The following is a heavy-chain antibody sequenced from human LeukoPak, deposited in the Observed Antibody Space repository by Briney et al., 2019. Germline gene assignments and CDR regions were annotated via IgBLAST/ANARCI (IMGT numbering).Heavy chain of an antibody. D-gene: IGHD2-2*02. CDR2: IYYSGST. CDR3: ARGPTCSSTSCYKSDAFDI. Sequence: PSETLSLTCTVSGGSISSYYWSWIRQPPGKGLEWIGYIYYSGSTNYNPSLKSRVTISVDTSKNQFSLKLSSVTAADTAVYYCARGPTCSSTSCYKSDAFDIWGQGTMVTVSS. CDR1: GGSISSYY. V-gene: IGHV4-59*08. J-gene: IGHJ3*02.